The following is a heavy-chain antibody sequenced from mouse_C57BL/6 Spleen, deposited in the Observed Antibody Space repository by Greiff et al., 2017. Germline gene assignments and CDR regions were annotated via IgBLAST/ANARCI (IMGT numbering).Heavy chain of an antibody. J-gene: IGHJ1*03. V-gene: IGHV5-2*01. CDR2: INSDGGST. Sequence: EVQRVESGGGLVQPGESLKLSCESNEYEFPSHDMSWVRKTPEKRLELVAAINSDGGSTYYPDTMERRFIIFRDNTMKTLYLQMSSLRSEDTALYYCARQRGPHWYFDVWGTGNTVTVSS. CDR1: EYEFPSHD. CDR3: ARQRGPHWYFDV.